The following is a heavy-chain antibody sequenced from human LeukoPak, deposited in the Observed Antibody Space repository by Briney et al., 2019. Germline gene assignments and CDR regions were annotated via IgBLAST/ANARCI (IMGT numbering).Heavy chain of an antibody. D-gene: IGHD2-21*02. Sequence: ASVKVSCKASGYTFTGYYIHWVRQAPGQGLEWLGWINPYNGGTNNAQKFQGRATMTRDTSISTAYMELSRLRSDDTAVYYCARAVYCGGDCFSKYYYGMDVWGQGTTVTVSS. CDR1: GYTFTGYY. J-gene: IGHJ6*02. V-gene: IGHV1-2*02. CDR2: INPYNGGT. CDR3: ARAVYCGGDCFSKYYYGMDV.